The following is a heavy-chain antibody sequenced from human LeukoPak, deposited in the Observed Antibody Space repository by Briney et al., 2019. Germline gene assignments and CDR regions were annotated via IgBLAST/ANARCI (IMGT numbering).Heavy chain of an antibody. J-gene: IGHJ3*02. D-gene: IGHD1-7*01. CDR2: IYTSGST. Sequence: PSETLSLTCTVSGGYISGYYWSWIRQPAGKGLEWVGRIYTSGSTPYNPSLKSRVTMSVDTSKNQFSLNLSSVTAADTAVYYCARLMTGTTTAFDIWGQGTMVTVSS. CDR1: GGYISGYY. V-gene: IGHV4-4*07. CDR3: ARLMTGTTTAFDI.